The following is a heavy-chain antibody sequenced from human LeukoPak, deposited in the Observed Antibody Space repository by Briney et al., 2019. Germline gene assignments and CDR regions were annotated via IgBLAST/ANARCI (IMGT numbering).Heavy chain of an antibody. J-gene: IGHJ4*02. CDR2: FDPEDGET. CDR1: GYTLTELS. V-gene: IGHV1-24*01. Sequence: ASVKVSCKVSGYTLTELSMHWVRQAPGKGLEWMGGFDPEDGETIYAQKFQGRVTMTEATSTDTAYMELSSLRSEDTAVYYCATGRNWREVGFDYWGQGTLVTVSS. CDR3: ATGRNWREVGFDY. D-gene: IGHD1-14*01.